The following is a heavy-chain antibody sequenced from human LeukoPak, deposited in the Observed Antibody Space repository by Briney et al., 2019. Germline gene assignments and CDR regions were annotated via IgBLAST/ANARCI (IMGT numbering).Heavy chain of an antibody. CDR1: GFTFSSYA. CDR2: ISGSGGST. J-gene: IGHJ4*02. CDR3: AKVYYYYDSSGYYYYFDY. D-gene: IGHD3-22*01. Sequence: GGSLRLSCAASGFTFSSYAMSWVRQAPGEGLEWVSAISGSGGSTYYADSVKGRFTISRDNSKNTLYLQMNSLRAEDTAVYYCAKVYYYYDSSGYYYYFDYWGQGTLVTVSS. V-gene: IGHV3-23*01.